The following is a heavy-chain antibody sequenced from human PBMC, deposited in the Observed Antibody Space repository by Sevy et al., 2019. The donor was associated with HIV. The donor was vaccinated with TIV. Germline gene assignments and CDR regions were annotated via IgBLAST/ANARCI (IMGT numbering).Heavy chain of an antibody. CDR3: RKSRVAVTLNTTESTYAVKLRCVSGAATAAYLCYREHGCSNGGYPYEELHDIDY. V-gene: IGHV1-24*01. J-gene: IGHJ4*02. CDR2: FDPEDGET. CDR1: GYTLTELS. Sequence: ASVKVSCKVSGYTLTELSMHWVRQARGKGLEWMGGFDPEDGETIYAQKFQGRVTMTEDTSTDTASMELSSLRSEDAESNPARKSRVAVTLNTTESTYAVKLRCVSGAATAAYLCYREHGCSNGGYPYEELHDIDYWGQGTLVTVSS. D-gene: IGHD6-25*01.